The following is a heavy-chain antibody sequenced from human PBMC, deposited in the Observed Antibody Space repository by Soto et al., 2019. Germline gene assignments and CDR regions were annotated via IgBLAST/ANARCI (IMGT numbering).Heavy chain of an antibody. V-gene: IGHV1-8*01. CDR2: MNPNSGNT. CDR1: GYTFTSYD. J-gene: IGHJ4*02. Sequence: ASVKVSCKASGYTFTSYDINWVRQATGQGLEWMGWMNPNSGNTGYAQKFQGRVTMTRNTSISTAYMELSSLRSEDTAVYYCARAPYSSGWFDYWGQRTLVTVSS. CDR3: ARAPYSSGWFDY. D-gene: IGHD6-19*01.